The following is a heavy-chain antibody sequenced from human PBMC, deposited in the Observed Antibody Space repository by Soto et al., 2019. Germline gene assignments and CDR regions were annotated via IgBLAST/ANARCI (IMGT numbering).Heavy chain of an antibody. D-gene: IGHD3-22*01. J-gene: IGHJ3*02. CDR3: ARRARGPSSGYYLISVDI. Sequence: PGESLKVSCKGSGYTFTSYWIGWVRQMPGKGLEWMGFIYADDSDTRYSPSFQGQVTISADKSISTAYLQWSSLKASDTAMYYCARRARGPSSGYYLISVDIWGQGIKVTASS. CDR1: GYTFTSYW. CDR2: IYADDSDT. V-gene: IGHV5-51*01.